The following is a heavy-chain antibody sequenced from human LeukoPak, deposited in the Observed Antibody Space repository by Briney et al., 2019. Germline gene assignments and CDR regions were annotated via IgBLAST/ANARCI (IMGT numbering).Heavy chain of an antibody. J-gene: IGHJ4*02. CDR3: ASQNDYVWGSSPLD. CDR1: GGTFSSYT. CDR2: IIPILGIA. Sequence: SVKVSCKASGGTFSSYTISWVRQAAGEGREWMGRIIPILGIANYAQKFQGRVTITADKSTSTAYMELSSLRSEDTAVYYCASQNDYVWGSSPLDWGQGTLVTVSS. D-gene: IGHD3-16*01. V-gene: IGHV1-69*02.